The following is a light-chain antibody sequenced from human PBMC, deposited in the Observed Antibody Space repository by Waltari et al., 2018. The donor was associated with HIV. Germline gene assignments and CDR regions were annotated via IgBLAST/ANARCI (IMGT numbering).Light chain of an antibody. CDR3: SSYTSSSTLYV. J-gene: IGLJ1*01. CDR1: RSDAGGYNY. V-gene: IGLV2-14*01. CDR2: DVS. Sequence: QSALTQPASVSRSPGQSLTISSTGTRSDAGGYNYVSCYQQHPGKAPKLIIYDVSNRPSGVSNRFSGSKSGNTASLTISGLQAEDEADYYCSSYTSSSTLYVFGTGTKVTVL.